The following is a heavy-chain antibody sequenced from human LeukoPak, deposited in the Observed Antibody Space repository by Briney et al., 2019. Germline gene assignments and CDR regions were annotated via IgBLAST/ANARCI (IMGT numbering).Heavy chain of an antibody. D-gene: IGHD3-10*01. CDR3: AREAMVRNNWFDP. J-gene: IGHJ5*02. V-gene: IGHV1-18*01. CDR2: ISAYNGNT. Sequence: ASMKVSCKASGYTFTSYGISWVRQAPGQGLEWMGWISAYNGNTNYAQKLQGRVTMTTDTSTSTAYMELRSLRSDDTAVYYCAREAMVRNNWFDPWGQGTLVAVSS. CDR1: GYTFTSYG.